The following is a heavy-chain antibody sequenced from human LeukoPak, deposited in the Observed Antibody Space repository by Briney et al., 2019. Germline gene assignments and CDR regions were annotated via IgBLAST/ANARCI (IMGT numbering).Heavy chain of an antibody. J-gene: IGHJ6*02. CDR1: GFTFSSYS. Sequence: GGSLRLSCVASGFTFSSYSMNWVRQAPGKGLEWVASFTSMRCTIYYADSVKGRFTISRHNAKNSLYLQMNRLSAEDTAVYYCARDRGGYYIYYYYGMDVWGQGTTVTVSS. CDR2: FTSMRCTI. CDR3: ARDRGGYYIYYYYGMDV. V-gene: IGHV3-21*04. D-gene: IGHD3-22*01.